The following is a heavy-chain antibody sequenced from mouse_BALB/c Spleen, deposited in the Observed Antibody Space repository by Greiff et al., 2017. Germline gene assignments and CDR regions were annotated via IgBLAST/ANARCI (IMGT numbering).Heavy chain of an antibody. D-gene: IGHD1-1*01. CDR2: ISYSGST. CDR1: GYSITSDYA. V-gene: IGHV3-2*02. J-gene: IGHJ3*01. Sequence: DVQLQESGPGLVKPSQSLSLTCTVTGYSITSDYAWNWIRQFPGNKLEWMGYISYSGSTSYNPSLKSRISITRDTSKNQFFLQLNSVTTEDTATYYCAMEYYGSKAYWGQGTLVTVSA. CDR3: AMEYYGSKAY.